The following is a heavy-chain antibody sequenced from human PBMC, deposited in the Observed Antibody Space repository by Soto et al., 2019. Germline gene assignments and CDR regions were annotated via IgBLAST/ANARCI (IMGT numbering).Heavy chain of an antibody. CDR1: GVTVTSNY. CDR3: ARDLDAFDT. J-gene: IGHJ3*02. V-gene: IGHV3-53*01. Sequence: EVQLVQSGGGLVQPGGSLRLSCAGYGVTVTSNYMNWVRQAPGKGLEWVSVIYSGENAYYADSVAGRSTISRDNSKNTLYLQMNSLRVEDTAVYYCARDLDAFDTWGQGTTVIVSS. CDR2: IYSGENA.